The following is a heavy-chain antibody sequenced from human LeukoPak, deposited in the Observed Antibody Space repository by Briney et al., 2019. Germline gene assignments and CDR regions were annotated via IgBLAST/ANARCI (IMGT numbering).Heavy chain of an antibody. J-gene: IGHJ5*02. CDR1: GGSISSSNW. V-gene: IGHV4-4*02. D-gene: IGHD3-10*01. CDR2: IYHSGST. Sequence: NPSETLSLTCAVSGGSISSSNWWSWVRQPPGKGLEWIGEIYHSGSTNYNPSLKSRVTISVDKSKNQFSLKLSSVTAADTAVYYCAREYYYGSGTYYTRWFDPWGRGTLVTVSS. CDR3: AREYYYGSGTYYTRWFDP.